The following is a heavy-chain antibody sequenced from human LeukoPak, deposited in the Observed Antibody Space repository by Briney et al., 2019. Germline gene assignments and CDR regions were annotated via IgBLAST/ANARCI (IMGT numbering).Heavy chain of an antibody. CDR2: INPSDGST. Sequence: ASVKVSCKASGYTFTSYAIHWVRQAPGQGLEWMGIINPSDGSTGYAQKFQGRVTMTRDTSTSTVYMDLSSLRSEDTAVYYCAREYNGGFFDYWGQGTLVTVSS. D-gene: IGHD2-8*01. J-gene: IGHJ4*02. CDR1: GYTFTSYA. CDR3: AREYNGGFFDY. V-gene: IGHV1-46*01.